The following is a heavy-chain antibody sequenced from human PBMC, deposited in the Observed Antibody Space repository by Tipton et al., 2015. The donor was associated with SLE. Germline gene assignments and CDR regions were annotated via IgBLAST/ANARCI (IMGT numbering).Heavy chain of an antibody. CDR2: ISYDGSNK. CDR3: ASELMVGFDY. Sequence: QLVQSGAEVKKTGESLKISCKGSGYNFASYWIGWVRQAPGKGLEWVALISYDGSNKYCAESVKGRFTISRDNSKNTLYLQMNSLRAEDTAVYYCASELMVGFDYWGQGTLVTVSS. J-gene: IGHJ4*02. D-gene: IGHD2-8*01. V-gene: IGHV3-30*19. CDR1: GYNFASYW.